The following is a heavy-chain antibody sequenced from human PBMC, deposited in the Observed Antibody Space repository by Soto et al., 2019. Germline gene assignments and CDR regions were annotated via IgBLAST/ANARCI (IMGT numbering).Heavy chain of an antibody. CDR3: ARGQRRGTGWGDYFDY. D-gene: IGHD3-10*01. J-gene: IGHJ4*02. V-gene: IGHV3-11*06. CDR1: GCTFSDYY. CDR2: ISSSSSYT. Sequence: CLRLSCAAAGCTFSDYYMSWIRQAPGKGLEWVSYISSSSSYTNYADSVKGRFTISRDNAKNSLYLQMNSLRAEDTAVYYCARGQRRGTGWGDYFDYWGQGTLVTVSS.